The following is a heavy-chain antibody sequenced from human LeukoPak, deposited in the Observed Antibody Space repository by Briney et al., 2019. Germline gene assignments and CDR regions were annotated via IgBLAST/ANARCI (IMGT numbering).Heavy chain of an antibody. V-gene: IGHV4-34*01. CDR1: GGSFSGYY. J-gene: IGHJ4*02. CDR2: INHSGST. Sequence: PSETLPLTCAVYGGSFSGYYWSWIRQPPGKGLEWIGEINHSGSTNYNPSLKSRVTISVDTSKNQFSLKLSSVTAADTAVYYCASRPRSLSGYHSPDYWGQGTLVTVSS. CDR3: ASRPRSLSGYHSPDY. D-gene: IGHD3-22*01.